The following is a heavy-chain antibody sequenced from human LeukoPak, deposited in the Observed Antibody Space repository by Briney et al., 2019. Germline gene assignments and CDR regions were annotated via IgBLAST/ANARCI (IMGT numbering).Heavy chain of an antibody. V-gene: IGHV4-59*08. D-gene: IGHD4-17*01. CDR3: ARHPTVTTGRWFDP. CDR1: GGSIRSYY. CDR2: IYYSGST. J-gene: IGHJ5*02. Sequence: SETLSLTCTVSGGSIRSYYWSWIRQPPGKGLEWIGYIYYSGSTNYNPSLKSRVTISVDMSKNQFSLNLNSVTAADTAVYYCARHPTVTTGRWFDPWGQGTLVTVSS.